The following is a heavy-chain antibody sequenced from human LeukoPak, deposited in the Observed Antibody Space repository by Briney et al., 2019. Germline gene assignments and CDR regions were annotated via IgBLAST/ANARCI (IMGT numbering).Heavy chain of an antibody. D-gene: IGHD3-22*01. CDR2: INWNSVSA. V-gene: IGHV3-9*01. Sequence: GGSLRLSCVASGFTFDDYAMHWVRQAPGKGLEWFAGINWNSVSAVYADSLKGRLTISRDNAKKSLFLQMNSLKTEDTAFYYCAKGARSSSGYTTDWGQGILVTVSS. CDR1: GFTFDDYA. J-gene: IGHJ4*02. CDR3: AKGARSSSGYTTD.